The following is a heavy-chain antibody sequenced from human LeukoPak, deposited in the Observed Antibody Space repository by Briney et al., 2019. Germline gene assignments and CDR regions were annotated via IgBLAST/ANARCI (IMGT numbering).Heavy chain of an antibody. CDR1: GFTFSNYG. J-gene: IGHJ4*02. CDR3: ASRIPSASSSF. V-gene: IGHV3-74*01. D-gene: IGHD3-22*01. CDR2: INSDGSNT. Sequence: GGSLRLSCAASGFTFSNYGMHWVRQAPGKGLVWVSLINSDGSNTSYADSVKGRFTISRDNVKNTLYLQMNSLRAEDTAVYYCASRIPSASSSFWGQGTLVTVSS.